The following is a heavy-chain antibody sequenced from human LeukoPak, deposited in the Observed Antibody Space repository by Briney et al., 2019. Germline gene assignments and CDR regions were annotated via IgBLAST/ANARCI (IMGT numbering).Heavy chain of an antibody. J-gene: IGHJ4*02. Sequence: QPGRSLRLSCAASGFTFDDYAMHWVRQAPGKGLEWVSGISWNSGSIGYADSVKGRFTTSRDNAKSSLYLQMNSLRAEDTALYYCAKAFDYWGQGTLVTVSS. CDR3: AKAFDY. CDR2: ISWNSGSI. CDR1: GFTFDDYA. V-gene: IGHV3-9*01.